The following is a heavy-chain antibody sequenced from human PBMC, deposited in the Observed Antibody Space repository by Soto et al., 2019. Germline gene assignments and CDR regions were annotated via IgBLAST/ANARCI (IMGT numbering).Heavy chain of an antibody. V-gene: IGHV3-33*01. CDR2: IRFDGSNI. J-gene: IGHJ1*01. D-gene: IGHD2-8*01. CDR3: ARDGVGDGVFLGQFAF. CDR1: GVIFSGYG. Sequence: GGSLRLSCAAYGVIFSGYGMHWVRQAPGKGLEWVAVIRFDGSNIYYADSVKGRFTISRDNSKNTLYLQMNSLRAEDTAVYYCARDGVGDGVFLGQFAFWAQGALV.